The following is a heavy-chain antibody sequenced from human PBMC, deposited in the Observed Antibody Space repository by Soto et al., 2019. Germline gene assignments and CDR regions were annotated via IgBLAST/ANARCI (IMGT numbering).Heavy chain of an antibody. CDR1: GGSINSDGYY. V-gene: IGHV4-31*03. D-gene: IGHD2-2*01. CDR3: AREQCSSSSCYFDY. J-gene: IGHJ4*02. CDR2: GYYSGST. Sequence: QVQLQESGPGLVKPSQTLSLTCTVSGGSINSDGYYCTWIRQHPGKGLEWIGYGYYSGSTSYNPSLQSRVTISVDTSKNHCSLKLSSVTAADTAVYYCAREQCSSSSCYFDYWGQGTLVTVSS.